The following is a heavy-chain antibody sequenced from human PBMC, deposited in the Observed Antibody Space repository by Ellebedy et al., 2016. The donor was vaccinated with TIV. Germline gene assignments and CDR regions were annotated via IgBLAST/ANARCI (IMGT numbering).Heavy chain of an antibody. D-gene: IGHD6-6*01. J-gene: IGHJ4*02. Sequence: GSLRLXXTVSGGSFSSYYWSWIRQSAGKGLEWIGRIFMSGSISYNPSLKNRVTMSVDTSKTQVSLNLTSMTAADTAVYYCARGIAARPGGYWGQGTLVTVSS. CDR2: IFMSGSI. V-gene: IGHV4-4*07. CDR3: ARGIAARPGGY. CDR1: GGSFSSYY.